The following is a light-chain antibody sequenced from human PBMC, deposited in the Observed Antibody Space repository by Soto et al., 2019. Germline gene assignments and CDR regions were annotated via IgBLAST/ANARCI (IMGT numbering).Light chain of an antibody. J-gene: IGKJ2*01. Sequence: EIVLTQSPGTLSLSPGERATLSCRASQSVSSSYLAWYQQKPGQAPRLLIYGVSSRATGIPDRFSGSGSGTDFTLTISRLEPEDFAVYYCQQYGSSLSSFGQGTKLEIK. CDR1: QSVSSSY. CDR2: GVS. CDR3: QQYGSSLSS. V-gene: IGKV3-20*01.